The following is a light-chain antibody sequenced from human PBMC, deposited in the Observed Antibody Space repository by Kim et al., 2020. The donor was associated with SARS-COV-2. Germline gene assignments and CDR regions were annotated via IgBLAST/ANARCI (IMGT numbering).Light chain of an antibody. CDR3: QSYDNSLNSYV. CDR1: SSNSGANVD. V-gene: IGLV1-40*01. CDR2: GNT. Sequence: RVTCSSTGSSSNSGANVDVHWYQHLPGTAPKLLIYGNTNRPSGVPDRFSGCKSGTAASLAIIGLQAEDEADYYCQSYDNSLNSYVFGTGTKVTVL. J-gene: IGLJ1*01.